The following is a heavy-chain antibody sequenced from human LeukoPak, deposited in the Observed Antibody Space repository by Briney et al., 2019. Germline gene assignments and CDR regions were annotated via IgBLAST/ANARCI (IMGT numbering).Heavy chain of an antibody. CDR1: GFTFSSYS. D-gene: IGHD3-22*01. V-gene: IGHV3-48*01. J-gene: IGHJ4*02. CDR3: ARDTASMIVVVTDFDY. Sequence: GGSLRLSCAASGFTFSSYSMNWVRQAPGKGLGWVSYISSSSSTIYYADSVKGRFTISRDNAKNSLYLQMNSLRAEDTAVYYCARDTASMIVVVTDFDYWGQGTLVTVSS. CDR2: ISSSSSTI.